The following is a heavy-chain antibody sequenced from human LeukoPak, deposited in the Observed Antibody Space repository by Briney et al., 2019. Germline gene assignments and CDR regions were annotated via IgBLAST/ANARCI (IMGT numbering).Heavy chain of an antibody. Sequence: TPSETLSLTCTVSGGSISSYYWSWIRQPPGKGLEWIGYIYYSGSTNYNPSLKSRVTISVDTSKNQFSLKLSSVTAADTAVYYCASGSPGLTMTTVTTLYFDYWGQGTLVTVSS. J-gene: IGHJ4*02. D-gene: IGHD4-17*01. CDR1: GGSISSYY. V-gene: IGHV4-59*01. CDR3: ASGSPGLTMTTVTTLYFDY. CDR2: IYYSGST.